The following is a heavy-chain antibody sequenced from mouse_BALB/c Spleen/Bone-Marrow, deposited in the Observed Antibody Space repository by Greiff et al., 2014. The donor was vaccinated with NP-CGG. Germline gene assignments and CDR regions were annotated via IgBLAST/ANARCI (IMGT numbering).Heavy chain of an antibody. Sequence: QVQLQQSGAELMKPGASVKISCKATGYTFSSYWIEWVKQRPGHGLEWIGEILPGSGCTNYNEKFKGKATFTADTSSNTAYMQLSSLTSEDSAVDYCARYGNYPLDYWGQGTTLTVSS. J-gene: IGHJ2*01. CDR1: GYTFSSYW. V-gene: IGHV1-9*01. CDR2: ILPGSGCT. D-gene: IGHD2-1*01. CDR3: ARYGNYPLDY.